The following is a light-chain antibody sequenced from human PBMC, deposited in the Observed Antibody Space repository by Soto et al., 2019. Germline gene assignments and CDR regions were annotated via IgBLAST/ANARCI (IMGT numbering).Light chain of an antibody. V-gene: IGLV1-40*01. CDR2: GNR. Sequence: QSVLTQPPSVSGAPGQRVTLSCTGNTSNLGAGYDVHWYQQLPGAAPKLVIFGNRNRPSGVPERFSGSKSGTSATLGITGLQTEDEADYYCATWDSSLGSVVFGGGTKVTVL. J-gene: IGLJ2*01. CDR1: TSNLGAGYD. CDR3: ATWDSSLGSVV.